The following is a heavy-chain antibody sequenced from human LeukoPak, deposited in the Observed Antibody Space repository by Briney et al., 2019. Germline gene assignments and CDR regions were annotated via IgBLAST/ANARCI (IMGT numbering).Heavy chain of an antibody. J-gene: IGHJ4*02. V-gene: IGHV4-59*01. CDR3: ARGTVEMATIPDY. Sequence: MPSETLSLTCTVSGGSISSYYWSWIRQPPGKGLEWIGYIYYSGSTNYNPSLKSRVTISVDTSKNQFSLKLSSVTAADTAVYYCARGTVEMATIPDYWGQGTLVTVSS. CDR1: GGSISSYY. CDR2: IYYSGST. D-gene: IGHD5-24*01.